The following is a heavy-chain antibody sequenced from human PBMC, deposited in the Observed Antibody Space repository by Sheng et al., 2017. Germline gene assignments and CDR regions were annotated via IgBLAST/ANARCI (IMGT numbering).Heavy chain of an antibody. CDR2: ISSSSSYI. J-gene: IGHJ3*02. D-gene: IGHD3-22*01. CDR1: GFTFSSYS. Sequence: EVQLVESGGGLVKPGGSLRLSCAASGFTFSSYSMNWVRQAPGKGLEWVSSISSSSSYIYYADSVKGRFTISRDNAKNSLYLQMNSLRAEDTAVYYCARGGRITMIVVPRGAFDIWGQGTMVTVSS. CDR3: ARGGRITMIVVPRGAFDI. V-gene: IGHV3-21*01.